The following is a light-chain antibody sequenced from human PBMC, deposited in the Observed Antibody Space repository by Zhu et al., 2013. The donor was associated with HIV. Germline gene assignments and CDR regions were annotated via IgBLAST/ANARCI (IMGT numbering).Light chain of an antibody. J-gene: IGKJ2*03. CDR3: QQYNDWPAS. Sequence: EIVMTQSPASLSVSPGDRVTLSCLASQSVGSNLAWYQQKPGQAPRLLIYGASTRATDIPARFSGSGSGTEFSLTISSLQSEDFAVYYCQQYNDWPASFGQGTKLEIK. CDR1: QSVGSN. CDR2: GAS. V-gene: IGKV3-15*01.